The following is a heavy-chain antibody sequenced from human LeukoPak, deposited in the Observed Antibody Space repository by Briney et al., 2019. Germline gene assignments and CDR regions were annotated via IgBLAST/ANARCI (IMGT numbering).Heavy chain of an antibody. Sequence: SETLSLTCTVSGGSVSSGSYYWSWIRQPPGKGLEWIGYIYYGGSTNYNPSLKSRVTISVDTSKNQFSLKLSSVTAADTAVYYCARDPHCTVWGQGTLVTVSS. V-gene: IGHV4-61*01. CDR1: GGSVSSGSYY. J-gene: IGHJ4*02. D-gene: IGHD4-17*01. CDR2: IYYGGST. CDR3: ARDPHCTV.